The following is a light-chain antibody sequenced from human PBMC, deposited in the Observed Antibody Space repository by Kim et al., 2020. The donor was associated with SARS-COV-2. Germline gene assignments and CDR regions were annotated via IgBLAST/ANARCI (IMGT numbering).Light chain of an antibody. CDR2: DVS. CDR1: RSEVGGYNY. Sequence: FTNSRTGRRSEVGGYNYVSWYKQHPGKAPKLMIYDVSNRPSGVSNRFSGSTCGNTASMTISGLQAEDEADYYCSSYTSRSPLFYVFGTGPKVTVL. V-gene: IGLV2-14*03. J-gene: IGLJ1*01. CDR3: SSYTSRSPLFYV.